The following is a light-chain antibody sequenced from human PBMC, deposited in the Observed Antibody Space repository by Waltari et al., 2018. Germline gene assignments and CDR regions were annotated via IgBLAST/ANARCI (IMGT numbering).Light chain of an antibody. CDR3: QKYNSAPWT. J-gene: IGKJ1*01. Sequence: DFQMIQSPSSLSASVGDRVTITCRASQAITNYVAWYQQIPGKVPKLLIYSASTLQSGVPSRFSGSGVGTDFTLTISSLQPEDVGSDYCQKYNSAPWTFGQGTRVEVK. CDR2: SAS. V-gene: IGKV1-27*01. CDR1: QAITNY.